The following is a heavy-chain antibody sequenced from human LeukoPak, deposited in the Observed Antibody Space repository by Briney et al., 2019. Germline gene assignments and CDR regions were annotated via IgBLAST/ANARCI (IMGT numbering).Heavy chain of an antibody. CDR2: IYHSGST. V-gene: IGHV4-30-2*01. D-gene: IGHD1-14*01. Sequence: SETLSLTCAVSGGSISSGGYSWSWIRQPPGKGLEWIGYIYHSGSTYYNPSLKSRVTISVDRSKNQFSLKLSSVTAADTAVYYCARVVNRVDWYFDLWGRGTLVTVSS. CDR3: ARVVNRVDWYFDL. J-gene: IGHJ2*01. CDR1: GGSISSGGYS.